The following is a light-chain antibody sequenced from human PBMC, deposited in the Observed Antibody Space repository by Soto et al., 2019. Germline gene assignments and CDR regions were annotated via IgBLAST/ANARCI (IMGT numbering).Light chain of an antibody. CDR1: SSDIGGYDH. CDR3: GSFAGPVWV. Sequence: QSALTQPPSASGSPGQSVTISCTGTSSDIGGYDHVSWYRQDPGKAPKVMIYEVTKRPSGVPDRFSGSKAGNTASLTVFGLQAEDEANYYCGSFAGPVWVFGGGTKLNVL. V-gene: IGLV2-8*01. CDR2: EVT. J-gene: IGLJ3*02.